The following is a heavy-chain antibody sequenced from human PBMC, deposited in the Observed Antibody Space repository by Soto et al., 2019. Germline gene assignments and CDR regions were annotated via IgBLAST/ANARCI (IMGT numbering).Heavy chain of an antibody. CDR1: GGSISSYF. CDR2: INHSGST. Sequence: PSETLSLTCTVSGGSISSYFWSWIRQPPGKGLEWIGEINHSGSTNYNPSLKSRVTISVDTSKNQFSLKLSSVTAADTAVYYCARVYSVRYCTNGVCYPNWFDPWGQGTLVTVSS. CDR3: ARVYSVRYCTNGVCYPNWFDP. J-gene: IGHJ5*02. D-gene: IGHD2-8*01. V-gene: IGHV4-34*01.